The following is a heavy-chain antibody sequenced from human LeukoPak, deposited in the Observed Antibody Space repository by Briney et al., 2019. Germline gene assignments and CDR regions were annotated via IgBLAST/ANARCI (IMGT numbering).Heavy chain of an antibody. V-gene: IGHV4-39*07. CDR3: ARATNTVRRRANWFDP. D-gene: IGHD4-17*01. Sequence: PSETLSLTCTVSGASISVGSYHWGWIRQPPGQGLEWIGSVYFSGSTFYGPSLKSRVTISVDTSKNQFSLKLSSVTAADTAVYYCARATNTVRRRANWFDPWGQGTLVTVSS. CDR2: VYFSGST. CDR1: GASISVGSYH. J-gene: IGHJ5*02.